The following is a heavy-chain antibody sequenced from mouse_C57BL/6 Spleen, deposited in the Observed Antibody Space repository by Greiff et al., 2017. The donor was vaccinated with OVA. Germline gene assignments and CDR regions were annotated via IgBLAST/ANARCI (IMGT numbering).Heavy chain of an antibody. CDR3: ARGDYGNSYAMDY. Sequence: EVQLQQSGPELVKPGASVKIPCKASGYTFTDYNMDWVKQSHGKSLEWIGDINPNNGGTIYNQKFKGKATLTVDKSSSTAYMELRSLTSEDTAVYYCARGDYGNSYAMDYWGQGTSVTVSS. CDR2: INPNNGGT. D-gene: IGHD2-1*01. V-gene: IGHV1-18*01. J-gene: IGHJ4*01. CDR1: GYTFTDYN.